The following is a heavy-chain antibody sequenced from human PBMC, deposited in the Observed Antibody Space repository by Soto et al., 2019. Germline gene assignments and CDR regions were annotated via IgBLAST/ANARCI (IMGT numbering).Heavy chain of an antibody. Sequence: EVQLLESGGGLVQPGGSLRLSCAASGFTFSSYAMSWVLQAPGKGLEWVSAISGSGGSSYYADSVKGRFTIYRDNSKNTLYMQMNSLRAEDTAVYYCAKDETGWRDYWGQGTLVTVSS. CDR3: AKDETGWRDY. CDR1: GFTFSSYA. V-gene: IGHV3-23*01. CDR2: ISGSGGSS. D-gene: IGHD3-9*01. J-gene: IGHJ4*02.